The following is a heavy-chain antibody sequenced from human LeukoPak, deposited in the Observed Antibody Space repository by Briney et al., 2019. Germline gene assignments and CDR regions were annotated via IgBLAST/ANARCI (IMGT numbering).Heavy chain of an antibody. CDR1: GYTLTELS. J-gene: IGHJ4*02. Sequence: GASVKVSCKVSGYTLTELSMHWVRQAPGKGLEWMGGFDPEDGETIYAQKFRGRVTMTEDTSTDTAYMELSSLRSEDTAVYYCATVYMVRGVISPLDYWGQGTLVTVSS. CDR3: ATVYMVRGVISPLDY. V-gene: IGHV1-24*01. CDR2: FDPEDGET. D-gene: IGHD3-10*01.